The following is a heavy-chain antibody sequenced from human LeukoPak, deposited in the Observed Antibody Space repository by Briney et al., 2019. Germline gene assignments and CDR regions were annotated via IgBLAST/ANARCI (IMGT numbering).Heavy chain of an antibody. Sequence: GGSLRLSCAVSGFTLSNYWMHWVRQAPGKGLMWVSRINNEESTISYADSVKGRFTVSRDNAKNTLYLQMNSLRDEDTAVYYCARGYSSNYRVDYWGQGTLVTVSS. CDR3: ARGYSSNYRVDY. CDR2: INNEESTI. D-gene: IGHD6-13*01. J-gene: IGHJ4*02. V-gene: IGHV3-74*01. CDR1: GFTLSNYW.